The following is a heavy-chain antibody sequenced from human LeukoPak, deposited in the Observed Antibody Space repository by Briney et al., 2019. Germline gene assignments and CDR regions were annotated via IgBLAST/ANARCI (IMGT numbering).Heavy chain of an antibody. CDR3: ARVARGIGVATIRWFDP. J-gene: IGHJ5*02. D-gene: IGHD5-12*01. CDR1: GGTFSSYA. V-gene: IGHV1-2*06. Sequence: ASVKVSCKASGGTFSSYAISWVRQAPGQGLEWMGRINPNSGGTNYAQKFQGRVTMTRDTSISTAYMELSRLRSDDTAVYYCARVARGIGVATIRWFDPWGQGTLVTVSS. CDR2: INPNSGGT.